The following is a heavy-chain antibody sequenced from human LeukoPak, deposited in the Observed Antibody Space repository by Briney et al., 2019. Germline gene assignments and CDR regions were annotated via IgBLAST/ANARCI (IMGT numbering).Heavy chain of an antibody. CDR2: ISGSGGRT. V-gene: IGHV3-23*01. J-gene: IGHJ4*02. CDR3: AKEVSIISRGLDY. CDR1: GFAFSSYG. Sequence: PGGSLRLSCAASGFAFSSYGMSWVRQAPGKGLEWVSAISGSGGRTYYADSVKGRVTISRDNSKNTLYLQMNSLRAEDTAVYYCAKEVSIISRGLDYWGQGILVTVSS. D-gene: IGHD2-21*01.